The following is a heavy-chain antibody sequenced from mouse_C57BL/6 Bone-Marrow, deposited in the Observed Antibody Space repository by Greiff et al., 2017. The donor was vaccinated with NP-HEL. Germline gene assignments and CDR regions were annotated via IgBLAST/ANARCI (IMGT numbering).Heavy chain of an antibody. D-gene: IGHD1-1*01. CDR2: ISYDGSN. J-gene: IGHJ1*03. CDR3: AREGYYGSSFFWYFDV. CDR1: GYSITSGYY. V-gene: IGHV3-6*01. Sequence: DVHLVESGPGLVKPSQSLSLTCSVTGYSITSGYYWNWIRQFPGNKLEWMGYISYDGSNNYNPSLKNRISITRDTSKNQFFLKLNSVTTEDTATYYCAREGYYGSSFFWYFDVWGTGTTVTVSS.